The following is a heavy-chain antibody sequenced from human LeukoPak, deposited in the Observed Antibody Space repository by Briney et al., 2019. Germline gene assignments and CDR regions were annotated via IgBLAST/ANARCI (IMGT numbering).Heavy chain of an antibody. J-gene: IGHJ4*02. V-gene: IGHV3-48*04. CDR3: ARDPGGSYVYFDY. CDR2: ISSSSSTI. CDR1: GFTFSSYS. Sequence: GGSLRLSCAASGFTFSSYSMNWVRQAPGKGLEWVSYISSSSSTIYYADSVKGRFTISRDNAKNSLYLQMNSLRAEDTAVYYFARDPGGSYVYFDYWGQGTLVTVSS. D-gene: IGHD1-26*01.